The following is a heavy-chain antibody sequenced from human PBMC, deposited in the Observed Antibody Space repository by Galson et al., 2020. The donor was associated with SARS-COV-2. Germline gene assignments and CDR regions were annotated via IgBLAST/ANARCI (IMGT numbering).Heavy chain of an antibody. D-gene: IGHD1-26*01. CDR2: ISYDGSNK. J-gene: IGHJ6*02. CDR3: ARILGSYYGMDV. Sequence: GESPKISCAASGFTFSSYGMHWVRQAPGKGLEWVAVISYDGSNKYYADSVKGRFTISRDNSKNTLYLQMNSLRAEDTAVYYCARILGSYYGMDVWGQGTTVTVSS. CDR1: GFTFSSYG. V-gene: IGHV3-30*03.